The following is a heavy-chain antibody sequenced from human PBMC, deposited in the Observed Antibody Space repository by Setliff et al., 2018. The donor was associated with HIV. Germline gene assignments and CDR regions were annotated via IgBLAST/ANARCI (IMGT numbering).Heavy chain of an antibody. J-gene: IGHJ1*01. D-gene: IGHD2-15*01. CDR3: ARDIGGWHETETEYFQH. CDR1: GYTFTSYA. CDR2: INAGNGNT. V-gene: IGHV1-3*01. Sequence: ASVKVSCKASGYTFTSYALHWVRQAPGHGLQWMGWINAGNGNTKYSQKFQGRITITRDTSATTVYMELNGLRSEDTAVYYCARDIGGWHETETEYFQHWGQGTLVTVSS.